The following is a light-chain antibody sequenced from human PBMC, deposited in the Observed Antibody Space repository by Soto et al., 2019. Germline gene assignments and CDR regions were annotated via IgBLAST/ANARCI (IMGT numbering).Light chain of an antibody. Sequence: QSVLTQPPSASGSPGQSVAISCTGTTSDIGGYDYVSWYQQHPGKAPKLMIYEVNKRPSGVPDRFSGSKSGNTASLTVSGLQAEDEADYYCSSHGGNSPYVFGTGTKLNVL. CDR3: SSHGGNSPYV. V-gene: IGLV2-8*01. CDR1: TSDIGGYDY. J-gene: IGLJ1*01. CDR2: EVN.